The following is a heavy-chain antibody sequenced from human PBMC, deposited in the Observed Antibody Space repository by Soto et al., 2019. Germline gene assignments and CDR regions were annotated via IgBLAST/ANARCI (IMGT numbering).Heavy chain of an antibody. V-gene: IGHV3-23*01. CDR1: GFTFSTYA. CDR2: ISGSGETT. J-gene: IGHJ4*02. CDR3: AKSAWAADY. Sequence: HPGGSLRLSCTASGFTFSTYAMSWVRQAPGKGLEWVSTISGSGETTYYADSFRGRFTISRDNSKNTVFLQMNSLRVADTAIYFCAKSAWAADYWCQGDVLTVSS. D-gene: IGHD6-25*01.